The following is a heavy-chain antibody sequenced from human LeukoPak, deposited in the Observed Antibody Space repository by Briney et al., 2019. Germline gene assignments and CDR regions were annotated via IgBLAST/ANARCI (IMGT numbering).Heavy chain of an antibody. J-gene: IGHJ5*02. CDR2: IYFSGST. D-gene: IGHD3-22*01. Sequence: PSETLSLTCTVSGGSISTYFWSWIRQPPGKGLEWIGHIYFSGSTNYNPSLKSRVTISVDTSKNQFSLKLSSVTAADTAVYYCARVYYYDSSGYYDGVWFDPWGQGTLVTVSS. CDR3: ARVYYYDSSGYYDGVWFDP. CDR1: GGSISTYF. V-gene: IGHV4-59*08.